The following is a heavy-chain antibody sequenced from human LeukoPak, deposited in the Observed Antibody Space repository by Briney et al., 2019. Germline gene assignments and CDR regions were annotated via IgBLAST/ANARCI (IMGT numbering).Heavy chain of an antibody. J-gene: IGHJ4*02. CDR1: GFTVSSNY. Sequence: GGSLRLSCAASGFTVSSNYMSWVRQAPVKGLEWVAFISYDGSNKNYADSVKGRSSISKDNSEKTVYLQMGSLRVEDTAVYYCVKDHCSGGSCHSFDFWGQGTLVIVSS. D-gene: IGHD2-15*01. CDR3: VKDHCSGGSCHSFDF. V-gene: IGHV3-30*18. CDR2: ISYDGSNK.